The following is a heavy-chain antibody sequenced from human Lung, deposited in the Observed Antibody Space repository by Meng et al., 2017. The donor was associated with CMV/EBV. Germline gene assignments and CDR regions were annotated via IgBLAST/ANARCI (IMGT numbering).Heavy chain of an antibody. Sequence: GEXXTISCTASGFTFSTYDFHWVRQPTGKGLEWVSSIGTVGDTYSIGSVKGRFIIPREDAKNSVYLQMNGLRDGDTGLYYCARARSPTHFDYWGQGALVTVSS. J-gene: IGHJ4*02. CDR3: ARARSPTHFDY. V-gene: IGHV3-13*01. CDR2: IGTVGDT. CDR1: GFTFSTYD.